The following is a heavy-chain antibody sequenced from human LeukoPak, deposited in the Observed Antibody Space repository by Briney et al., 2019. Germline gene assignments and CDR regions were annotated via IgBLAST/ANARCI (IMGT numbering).Heavy chain of an antibody. CDR3: ARDLHSIAVAGYYMDV. D-gene: IGHD6-19*01. J-gene: IGHJ6*03. CDR2: ISSSSSYI. CDR1: GFTFSSYS. Sequence: GGSLRLSCAASGFTFSSYSMNWVRQAPGKGLEWVSSISSSSSYIYYADSVKGRFTISRDNAKDSLYLQMNSLRAEDTAVYYCARDLHSIAVAGYYMDVWGKGTTVTVSS. V-gene: IGHV3-21*01.